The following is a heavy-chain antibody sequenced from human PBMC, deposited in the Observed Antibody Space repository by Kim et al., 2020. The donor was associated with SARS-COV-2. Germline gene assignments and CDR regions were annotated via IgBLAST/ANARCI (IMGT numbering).Heavy chain of an antibody. CDR2: IYPGDSDT. J-gene: IGHJ6*02. V-gene: IGHV5-51*01. CDR1: GYSFTSYW. Sequence: GESLKISCKGSGYSFTSYWIGWVRQMPGKGLEWMGIIYPGDSDTRYSPYFQGQVTISADKSISTAYLQWSSLKASDTAMYYCARQLYCGGDCYPYYYYGMDVWGQGTTVTVSS. CDR3: ARQLYCGGDCYPYYYYGMDV. D-gene: IGHD2-21*02.